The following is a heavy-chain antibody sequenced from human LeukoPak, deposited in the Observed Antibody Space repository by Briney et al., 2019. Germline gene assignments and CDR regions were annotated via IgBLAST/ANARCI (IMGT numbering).Heavy chain of an antibody. V-gene: IGHV4-38-2*01. J-gene: IGHJ4*02. Sequence: SETLSLTCAVSGYSISSGYYWGWIRQPPGKGLESIASMFHSGTTYYNPSLQSRVTISLDTSKNQFSLKLTSVTAADTGVYYCVTTGRFAEPPTYWGQGILVTVSS. CDR2: MFHSGTT. D-gene: IGHD1-26*01. CDR1: GYSISSGYY. CDR3: VTTGRFAEPPTY.